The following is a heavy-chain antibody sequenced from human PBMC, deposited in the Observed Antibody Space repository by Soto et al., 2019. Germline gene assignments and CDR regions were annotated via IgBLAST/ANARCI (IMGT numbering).Heavy chain of an antibody. CDR1: GGTFSSHA. CDR2: IILIFGTA. Sequence: GAQVKVSCKASGGTFSSHAISWVRQAPGQGLEWMGGIILIFGTANYVQRLQGRVTITADASTITDAMEMSSLRSEVTAVEYRAGGQADYYDYYNGMDVWGQGTTVTVSS. J-gene: IGHJ6*02. CDR3: AGGQADYYDYYNGMDV. D-gene: IGHD3-16*01. V-gene: IGHV1-69*13.